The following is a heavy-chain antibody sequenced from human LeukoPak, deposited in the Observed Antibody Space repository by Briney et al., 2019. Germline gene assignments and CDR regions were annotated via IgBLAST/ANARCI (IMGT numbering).Heavy chain of an antibody. D-gene: IGHD6-13*01. CDR2: INAGNGNT. CDR3: ARRSPHYSSSWQHYYFDY. J-gene: IGHJ4*02. V-gene: IGHV1-3*01. Sequence: ASVKVSCKASGYTFTSYAMHWVRQAPGQRLEWMGWINAGNGNTKYSQKFQGRVTITRDTSASTAYMELSSLRSEDTAVYYCARRSPHYSSSWQHYYFDYWGQGTLVPSPQ. CDR1: GYTFTSYA.